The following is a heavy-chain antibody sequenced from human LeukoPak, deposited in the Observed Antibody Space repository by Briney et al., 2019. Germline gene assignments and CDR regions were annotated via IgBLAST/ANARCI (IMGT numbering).Heavy chain of an antibody. CDR3: ARATLAVQYYFDY. CDR2: LSSSSSTI. V-gene: IGHV3-48*02. CDR1: GFTFSSYS. J-gene: IGHJ4*02. D-gene: IGHD6-6*01. Sequence: GGSLRLSCAASGFTFSSYSMNWVRQAPGKGLEWLSYLSSSSSTIYYADSVKGRFTISRDNAQNSQYLQMNSLRDEDTAVYYCARATLAVQYYFDYWGQGTLVTVSS.